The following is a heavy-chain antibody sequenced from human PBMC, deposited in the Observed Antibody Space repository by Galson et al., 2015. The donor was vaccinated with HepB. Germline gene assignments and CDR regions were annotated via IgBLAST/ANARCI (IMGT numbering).Heavy chain of an antibody. J-gene: IGHJ6*03. CDR2: INTNTGNP. D-gene: IGHD3-3*01. Sequence: SVKVSCKASGYTFTSYAMNWVRQAPGQGLEWMGWINTNTGNPTYAQGFTGRFVFSLDTSVSTAYLQISSLKAEDTAVYYCARTVGGTIFGVVISNYYYYYMDVWGKGTTVTVSS. CDR1: GYTFTSYA. CDR3: ARTVGGTIFGVVISNYYYYYMDV. V-gene: IGHV7-4-1*02.